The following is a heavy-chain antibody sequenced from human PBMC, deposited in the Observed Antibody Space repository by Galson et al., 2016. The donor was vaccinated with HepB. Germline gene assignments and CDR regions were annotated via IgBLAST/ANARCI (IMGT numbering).Heavy chain of an antibody. CDR2: ISNYYGQT. Sequence: SVKVSCKASGYRFDNYGISWVRQAPGQGLEWMGGISNYYGQTNYGHKFQGRVTLTTDSSTTTAYMELRGLRADDTAIYYCARENTITKALDSWGQGTLVTVSS. V-gene: IGHV1-18*01. J-gene: IGHJ5*01. CDR3: ARENTITKALDS. D-gene: IGHD4-11*01. CDR1: GYRFDNYG.